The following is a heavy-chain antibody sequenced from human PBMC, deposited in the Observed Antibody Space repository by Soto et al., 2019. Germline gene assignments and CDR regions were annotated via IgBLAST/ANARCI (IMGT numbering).Heavy chain of an antibody. D-gene: IGHD4-17*01. J-gene: IGHJ5*02. Sequence: QVPLVQSGAEVKKLGASVKVSCKASGYTFTDYYMNWVRQAPGQGLEWMGWINPKTGATNYAQKFQGRVTMTGDTSTRTVYMELTRLKSDDTAVYYCARDLTTVTLNPDWFDPWGQGTLVTVSS. CDR3: ARDLTTVTLNPDWFDP. CDR1: GYTFTDYY. V-gene: IGHV1-2*02. CDR2: INPKTGAT.